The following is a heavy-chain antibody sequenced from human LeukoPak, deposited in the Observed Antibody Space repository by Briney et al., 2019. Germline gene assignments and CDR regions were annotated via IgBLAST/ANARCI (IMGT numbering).Heavy chain of an antibody. CDR1: GFTFSSYE. V-gene: IGHV3-48*03. D-gene: IGHD3-3*01. CDR2: LSSSGGII. CDR3: ARDLNTIFGVVIERFDY. Sequence: GGSLRLSCAASGFTFSSYEMNWVRQAPRKGLEWLSYLSSSGGIIYYAESVKGRFTISRDNAKNSLYLQMNSLRAEDTAVYYCARDLNTIFGVVIERFDYWGQGTLVTVSS. J-gene: IGHJ4*02.